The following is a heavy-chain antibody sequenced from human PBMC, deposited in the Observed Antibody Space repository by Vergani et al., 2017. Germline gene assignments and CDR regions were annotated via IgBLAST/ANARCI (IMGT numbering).Heavy chain of an antibody. CDR2: INHSGST. J-gene: IGHJ6*04. CDR1: GGSFSGYY. CDR3: ARGLRRAGSRDV. V-gene: IGHV4-34*01. Sequence: QVQLQQWGAGLLKPSETLSLTCAVYGGSFSGYYWSWIRQPPGKGLEWIGEINHSGSTNYNPSLKSRVTISVDTSKNQFSLKLSSVTAAATAVYYCARGLRRAGSRDVWGKGTTVTVSS. D-gene: IGHD6-19*01.